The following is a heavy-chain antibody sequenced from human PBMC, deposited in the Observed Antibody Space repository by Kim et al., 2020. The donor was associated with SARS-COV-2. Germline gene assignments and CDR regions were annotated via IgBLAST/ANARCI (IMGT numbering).Heavy chain of an antibody. D-gene: IGHD1-26*01. CDR1: GFTFSSYW. J-gene: IGHJ4*02. Sequence: GGSLRLSCAASGFTFSSYWMSWVRQAPGKGLEWVANIKQDGSEKYYVDSVKGRFTISRDNAKNSLYLQMNILRAEDTAVYYCARERASGSYYGRYYFDYWGQGTLVTVSS. CDR3: ARERASGSYYGRYYFDY. CDR2: IKQDGSEK. V-gene: IGHV3-7*01.